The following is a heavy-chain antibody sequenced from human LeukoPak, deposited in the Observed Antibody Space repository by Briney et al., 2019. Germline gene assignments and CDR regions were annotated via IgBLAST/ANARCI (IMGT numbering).Heavy chain of an antibody. CDR2: IHPRDSDT. V-gene: IGHV5-51*01. CDR1: GTYFTTFW. CDR3: ARHDVCSSTRCYNTYDI. Sequence: GESMKISCKGAGTYFTTFWSGWVRQMPGKGLEWMGIIHPRDSDTSYSPAIHGQVTIAAAKSISTASLQWSSLKASDTAMYYCARHDVCSSTRCYNTYDIWGQGTMVTVSS. D-gene: IGHD2-2*02. J-gene: IGHJ3*02.